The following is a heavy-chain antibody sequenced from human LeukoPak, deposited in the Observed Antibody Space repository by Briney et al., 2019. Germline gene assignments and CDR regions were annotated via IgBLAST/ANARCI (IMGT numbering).Heavy chain of an antibody. D-gene: IGHD6-13*01. Sequence: GGSLRLSCAASGFTFSSYAMSWVRQAPGKGLEWVSAIGGSGGNTYYADSVKGRFTISRDNSKNTLYLQMNSLRAEDTAVYYCAKEEYSGSWYPDYWGQGTLVTVSS. J-gene: IGHJ4*02. CDR3: AKEEYSGSWYPDY. V-gene: IGHV3-23*01. CDR2: IGGSGGNT. CDR1: GFTFSSYA.